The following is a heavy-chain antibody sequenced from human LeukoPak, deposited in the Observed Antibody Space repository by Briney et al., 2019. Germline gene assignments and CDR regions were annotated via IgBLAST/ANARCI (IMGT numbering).Heavy chain of an antibody. V-gene: IGHV3-21*04. CDR2: ISSGSSYI. J-gene: IGHJ4*02. CDR3: AMQGSHEYGDYGFDY. Sequence: PGGSLRLSCAASGFTFSSYAMSWVRRAPGKGLEWVSSISSGSSYIYYADSVKGRFTISRDNAKNSLYLQMNSLRAEDTAVYYCAMQGSHEYGDYGFDYWGQGTLVTVSS. D-gene: IGHD4-17*01. CDR1: GFTFSSYA.